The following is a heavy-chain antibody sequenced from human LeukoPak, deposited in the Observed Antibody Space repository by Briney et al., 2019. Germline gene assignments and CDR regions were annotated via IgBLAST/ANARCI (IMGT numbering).Heavy chain of an antibody. CDR3: ARGPSGYHNT. CDR1: GFTFSSYG. J-gene: IGHJ4*02. CDR2: ISYDGKNK. Sequence: GRSLRLSCAASGFTFSSYGMHWVRQAPGKGLEWVAVISYDGKNKYYSDSVKGRFTISRDNSENTLSLQMNSLRAEDTAVYYCARGPSGYHNTGGQGTLVTVSS. V-gene: IGHV3-30*03. D-gene: IGHD5-12*01.